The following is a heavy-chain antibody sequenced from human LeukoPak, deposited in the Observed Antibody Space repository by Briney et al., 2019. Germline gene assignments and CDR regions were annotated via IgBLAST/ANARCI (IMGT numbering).Heavy chain of an antibody. D-gene: IGHD3-10*01. CDR2: IYYSGST. Sequence: SETLSLTCTVSGGSISSGDYYWSWIRQHPGKGLEWIGYIYYSGSTYYNPSLKSRVTISVDTSKNQFSLKLSSVTAADTAVYYCAGTALWFGELLAHPFDYWGQGTLVTVSS. V-gene: IGHV4-31*03. J-gene: IGHJ4*02. CDR3: AGTALWFGELLAHPFDY. CDR1: GGSISSGDYY.